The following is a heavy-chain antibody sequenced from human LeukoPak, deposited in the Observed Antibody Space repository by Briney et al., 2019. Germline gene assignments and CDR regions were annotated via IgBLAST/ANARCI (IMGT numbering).Heavy chain of an antibody. CDR2: ISSSSSTI. V-gene: IGHV3-48*04. D-gene: IGHD3-10*01. CDR3: AREDWFHFDY. CDR1: GFTFSSYS. J-gene: IGHJ4*02. Sequence: PGGSLRLSCAASGFTFSSYSMNWVRQAPGKGLEWVSYISSSSSTIYYADSVKGRFTISRDNAKNSLYLQMNGLRAEDTAVYYCAREDWFHFDYWGQGALVTVSS.